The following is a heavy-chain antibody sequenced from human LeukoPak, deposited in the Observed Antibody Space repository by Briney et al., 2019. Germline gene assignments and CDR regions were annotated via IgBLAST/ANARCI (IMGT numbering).Heavy chain of an antibody. Sequence: GGSLRLSCAASGFTFSNYNMNWVRQAPGKGLEWVSYISSSGNTIYYADSVKGRFTISRDNSKNTLYLQMNSLRAEDTAVYYCAKSQFNYYDAFDIWGQGTMVTVSS. CDR3: AKSQFNYYDAFDI. D-gene: IGHD3-10*01. CDR1: GFTFSNYN. CDR2: ISSSGNTI. J-gene: IGHJ3*02. V-gene: IGHV3-48*01.